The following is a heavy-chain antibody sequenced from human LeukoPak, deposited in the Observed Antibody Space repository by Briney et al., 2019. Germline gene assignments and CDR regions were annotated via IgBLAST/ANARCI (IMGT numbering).Heavy chain of an antibody. CDR1: GLTFSTYT. CDR2: ISGSGGST. CDR3: VESGWYYFES. Sequence: GGTLRLSCAASGLTFSTYTMSWVRQAPGKGLEWVSTISGSGGSTYYTDSVKGRFTISRDNSKNTLYLQMSSLRVEDTAVYHCVESGWYYFESWGQGTLVTVSS. V-gene: IGHV3-23*01. J-gene: IGHJ4*02. D-gene: IGHD6-19*01.